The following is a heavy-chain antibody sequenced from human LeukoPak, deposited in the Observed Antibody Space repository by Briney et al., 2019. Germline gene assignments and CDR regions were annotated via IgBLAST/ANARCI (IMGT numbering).Heavy chain of an antibody. CDR2: INSDGSST. CDR3: STGSGHAFDI. D-gene: IGHD3-10*01. CDR1: GFTFSSYW. V-gene: IGHV3-74*01. Sequence: GGSLRLSCAASGFTFSSYWMHWVRQVPGKGLVWVSRINSDGSSTSYADSVKGRFTISRDNAKNAPYVQMNSLRAEDAAVYYCSTGSGHAFDIWGRGTMVTVSS. J-gene: IGHJ3*02.